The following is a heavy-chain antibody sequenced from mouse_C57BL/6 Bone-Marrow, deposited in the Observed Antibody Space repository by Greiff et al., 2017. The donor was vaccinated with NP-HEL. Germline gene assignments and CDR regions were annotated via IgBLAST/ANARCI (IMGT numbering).Heavy chain of an antibody. J-gene: IGHJ1*03. CDR2: IDPSDSYT. D-gene: IGHD2-4*01. V-gene: IGHV1-69*01. CDR3: ARRPSYYDYERLWDFDV. CDR1: GYTFTSYW. Sequence: QVQLQQPGAELVMPGASVKLSCKASGYTFTSYWMHWVKQRPGQGLEWIGAIDPSDSYTNYNQKFKGKSTLTVDKSSSTAYMQFSSLTAEDSAVYYCARRPSYYDYERLWDFDVWGTGTTVTVSS.